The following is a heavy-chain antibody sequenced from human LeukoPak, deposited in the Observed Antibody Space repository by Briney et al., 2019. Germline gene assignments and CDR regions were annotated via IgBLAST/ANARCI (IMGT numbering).Heavy chain of an antibody. V-gene: IGHV4-34*01. CDR3: ARRGYSLVY. J-gene: IGHJ4*02. D-gene: IGHD5-18*01. CDR1: GGSFSGYY. CDR2: INHSGST. Sequence: SETLSLTCAVYGGSFSGYYWSWIRQPPGKGLEWIGEINHSGSTNYNPSLKSRVTISVDTSKNQFSLKLSSVTAADTAVYCCARRGYSLVYWGQGTLVTVSS.